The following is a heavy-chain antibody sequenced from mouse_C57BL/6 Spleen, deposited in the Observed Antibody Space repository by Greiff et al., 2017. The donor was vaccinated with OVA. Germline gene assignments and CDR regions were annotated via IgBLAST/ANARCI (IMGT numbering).Heavy chain of an antibody. J-gene: IGHJ2*01. D-gene: IGHD1-1*01. Sequence: DVKLVESGPGLVKPSQSLSLTCSVTGYSITSGYYWYWNRQFPGNKLEWMGYISYDGSNNYNPSLKNRITITLDTSKNQFYLKLNTVTTEDTATYYCARETGDYYGSSSYWGQGTTLTVSA. V-gene: IGHV3-6*01. CDR3: ARETGDYYGSSSY. CDR2: ISYDGSN. CDR1: GYSITSGYY.